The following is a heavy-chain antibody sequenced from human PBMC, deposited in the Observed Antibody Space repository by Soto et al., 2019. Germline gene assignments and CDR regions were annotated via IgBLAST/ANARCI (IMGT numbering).Heavy chain of an antibody. V-gene: IGHV4-4*02. D-gene: IGHD1-7*01. CDR2: IYRTGST. Sequence: KTSETLSLTCAVSGVSFTSNNWWTWVRQPPGQGLEWIGEIYRTGSTNYNPSLKSRVTISLDKSENQFSLKVTSLTAADTAVYYCASRDPGTSVDYWGQGTWVTVSS. J-gene: IGHJ4*02. CDR3: ASRDPGTSVDY. CDR1: GVSFTSNNW.